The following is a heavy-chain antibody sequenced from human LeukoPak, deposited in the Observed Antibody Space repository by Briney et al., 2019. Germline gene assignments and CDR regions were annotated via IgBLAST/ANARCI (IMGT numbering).Heavy chain of an antibody. J-gene: IGHJ4*02. Sequence: ALVKVSCKASGGTFSSYAISWVRQAPGQGLEWMGGIIPIFGTANYAQKFQGRVTITADKSTSTAYMELSSLRSEDTAVYYCARELSGSSWFYFDYWGQGTLVTVSS. CDR2: IIPIFGTA. V-gene: IGHV1-69*06. D-gene: IGHD6-13*01. CDR3: ARELSGSSWFYFDY. CDR1: GGTFSSYA.